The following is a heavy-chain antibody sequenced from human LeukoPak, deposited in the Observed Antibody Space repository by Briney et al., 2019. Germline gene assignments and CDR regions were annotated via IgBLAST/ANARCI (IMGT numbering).Heavy chain of an antibody. D-gene: IGHD2-21*02. Sequence: GRSLRLPCAASGFTFSSYGMHWVRQAPGKGLEWVAVIWYDGSNKYYADSVKGRFTISRDNSKNTLYLQMNSLRAEDTAVYYCARAGLTADAFDIWGQGTMVTVSS. CDR1: GFTFSSYG. CDR3: ARAGLTADAFDI. V-gene: IGHV3-33*01. J-gene: IGHJ3*02. CDR2: IWYDGSNK.